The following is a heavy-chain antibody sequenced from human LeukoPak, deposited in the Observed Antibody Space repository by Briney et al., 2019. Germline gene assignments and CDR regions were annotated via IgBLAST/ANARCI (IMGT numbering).Heavy chain of an antibody. CDR2: IIPIFGTA. Sequence: SVKVSCKASGYTFTGYYMHWVRQAPGQGLEWMGGIIPIFGTANYAQKFQGRVTITADESTSTAYMELSSLRSEDTAVYYCACQVGVVVVPAAINWFDPWGQGTLVTVSS. CDR3: ACQVGVVVVPAAINWFDP. V-gene: IGHV1-69*13. D-gene: IGHD2-2*02. CDR1: GYTFTGYY. J-gene: IGHJ5*02.